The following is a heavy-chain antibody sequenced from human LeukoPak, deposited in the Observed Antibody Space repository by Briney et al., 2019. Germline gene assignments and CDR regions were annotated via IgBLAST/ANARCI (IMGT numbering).Heavy chain of an antibody. Sequence: GGSLRLSCAASGFTFSSYAMSWVRQAPGKGLEWVLAISGSGGSTFYADSVKGRFTISRDNSKNTLYLQMNRLRAEDTAVYYCAKGSRGSCSRTYCYPFDYWGQGTLVTVSS. J-gene: IGHJ4*02. CDR3: AKGSRGSCSRTYCYPFDY. D-gene: IGHD2-2*01. V-gene: IGHV3-23*01. CDR1: GFTFSSYA. CDR2: ISGSGGST.